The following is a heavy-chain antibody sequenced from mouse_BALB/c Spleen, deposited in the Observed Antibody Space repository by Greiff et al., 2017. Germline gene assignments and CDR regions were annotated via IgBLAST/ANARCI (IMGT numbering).Heavy chain of an antibody. V-gene: IGHV2-2*02. CDR2: IWSGGST. J-gene: IGHJ3*01. D-gene: IGHD2-4*01. CDR1: GFSLTSYG. CDR3: ARSYYDYEGFAY. Sequence: QVQLKQSGPGLVQPSQSLSITCTVSGFSLTSYGVHWVRQSPGKGLEWLGVIWSGGSTDYNAAFISRLSISKDNSKSQVFFKMNSLQANDTAIYYCARSYYDYEGFAYWGQGTLVTVSA.